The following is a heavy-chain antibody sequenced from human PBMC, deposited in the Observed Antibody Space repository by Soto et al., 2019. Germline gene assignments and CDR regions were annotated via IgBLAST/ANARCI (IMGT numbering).Heavy chain of an antibody. D-gene: IGHD6-19*01. CDR3: ARSFGWYAIDY. CDR2: ISHSGSV. Sequence: QVLLQESGPGLVQPSGTLSLSCAVSGGSISSSHFWGWVRQPPGKGLEWVGDISHSGSVNYNPSPQXXVTISIDKSKNQFSLKLNSVAAADTAVYYCARSFGWYAIDYWGQGTLVIVSS. CDR1: GGSISSSHF. J-gene: IGHJ4*02. V-gene: IGHV4-4*02.